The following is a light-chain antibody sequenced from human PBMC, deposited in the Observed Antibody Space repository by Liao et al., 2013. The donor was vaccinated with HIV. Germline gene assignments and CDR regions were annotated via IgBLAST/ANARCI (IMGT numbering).Light chain of an antibody. CDR2: QDS. Sequence: SYELTQPPSVSVAPGKTARITCGGNNIGSKTVHWYQQKPGQSPVVVIYQDSKRPSGIPERFSGSNSGNTATLTISGTQAMDEADYYCQAWDSSVVFGGGTKLTVL. J-gene: IGLJ2*01. CDR3: QAWDSSVV. CDR1: NIGSKT. V-gene: IGLV3-21*01.